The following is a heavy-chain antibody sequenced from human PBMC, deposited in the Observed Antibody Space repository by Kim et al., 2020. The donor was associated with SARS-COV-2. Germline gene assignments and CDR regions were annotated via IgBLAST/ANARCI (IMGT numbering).Heavy chain of an antibody. J-gene: IGHJ3*01. CDR3: AKKYTSDWRAFDF. V-gene: IGHV3-23*05. D-gene: IGHD6-25*01. Sequence: YAAAVEGRFTISRDNSKNMVYMQMNSLRAEDTAVYYCAKKYTSDWRAFDFWGQGIMVTVSS.